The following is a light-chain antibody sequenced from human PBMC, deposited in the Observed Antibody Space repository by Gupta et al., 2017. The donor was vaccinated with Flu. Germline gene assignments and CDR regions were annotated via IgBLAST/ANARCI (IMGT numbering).Light chain of an antibody. V-gene: IGKV1-5*03. J-gene: IGKJ1*01. CDR1: QSISNR. CDR2: KAS. Sequence: DIQMTQSPSTLSASVGDRVTITCRASQSISNRLAWYQQKAGKPPKILIYKASTLEGGVPSRFSGSGSGKKFTLTISSRQPDDFATYYCQQYDYYWTVGQGTKVEI. CDR3: QQYDYYWT.